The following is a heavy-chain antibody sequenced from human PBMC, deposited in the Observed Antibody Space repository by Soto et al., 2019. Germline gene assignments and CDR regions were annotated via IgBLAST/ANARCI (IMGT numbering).Heavy chain of an antibody. CDR2: IYYSGIT. CDR3: ARWWSGSRQGFDP. D-gene: IGHD3-3*01. Sequence: QVQLQESGPGLVKPSQTLSLTCTVSVGSISSGDYYWSWIRQQPGQILEWIGYIYYSGITYYIPSLKSRVTISVDTFKNQFSRKQRSVTAEDTAVYYCARWWSGSRQGFDPWGQGTLVIVSS. V-gene: IGHV4-31*03. J-gene: IGHJ5*02. CDR1: VGSISSGDYY.